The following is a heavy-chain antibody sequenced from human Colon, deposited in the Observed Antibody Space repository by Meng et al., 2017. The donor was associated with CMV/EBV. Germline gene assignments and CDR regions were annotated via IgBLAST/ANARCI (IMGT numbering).Heavy chain of an antibody. CDR2: VYISGNT. D-gene: IGHD3-10*01. CDR1: GASITSYY. Sequence: QLRLRESGPGLVKPSGTLSLTCTVSGASITSYYWSWIRQPAGKGLEWIGRVYISGNTNYNPSLKSRVTMSIDTSKNQLSLNIRSVTAADTAVYYCARDSNLSGLAYWGQGTLVTVSS. CDR3: ARDSNLSGLAY. V-gene: IGHV4-4*07. J-gene: IGHJ4*02.